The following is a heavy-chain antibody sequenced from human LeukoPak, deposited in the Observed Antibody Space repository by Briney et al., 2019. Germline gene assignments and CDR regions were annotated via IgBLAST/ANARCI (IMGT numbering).Heavy chain of an antibody. J-gene: IGHJ4*02. V-gene: IGHV1-69*13. D-gene: IGHD6-13*01. CDR3: ARGGVGIAAAGFDY. CDR2: IIPIFGTA. CDR1: GGTFSGYA. Sequence: GASVKVSCKASGGTFSGYAISWVRQAPGQGLEWMGGIIPIFGTANYAQKFQGRVTAYMELSSLRSEDTAVYYCARGGVGIAAAGFDYWGQGTLVTVSS.